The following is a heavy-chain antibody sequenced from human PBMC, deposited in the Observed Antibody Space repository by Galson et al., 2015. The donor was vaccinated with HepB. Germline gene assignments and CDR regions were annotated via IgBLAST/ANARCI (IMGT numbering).Heavy chain of an antibody. Sequence: SLRLSCAASGFTFNTYAIHWVRQAPGKGLEWVAVISYDGFHQFYADSVKGRFTVSRDNPKNTLYLQMTSLRAEDTAVYYCAKRRIPMVEPDGFDIWGQGTMVTVSS. J-gene: IGHJ3*02. CDR1: GFTFNTYA. V-gene: IGHV3-30*04. CDR3: AKRRIPMVEPDGFDI. D-gene: IGHD3-10*01. CDR2: ISYDGFHQ.